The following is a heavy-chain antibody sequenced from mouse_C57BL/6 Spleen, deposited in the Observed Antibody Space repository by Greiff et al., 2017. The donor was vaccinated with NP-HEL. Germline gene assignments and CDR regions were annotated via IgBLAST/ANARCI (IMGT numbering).Heavy chain of an antibody. CDR3: ARSYYSNYVGAWFAY. V-gene: IGHV1-39*01. CDR1: GFSFTDYN. J-gene: IGHJ3*01. D-gene: IGHD2-5*01. CDR2: INPNYGTT. Sequence: EVQLQQSGPELVKPGASVKISCKASGFSFTDYNMNWVKQSNGKSLEWIGVINPNYGTTSYNQKFKGKATLTVDQSSSTAYMQLNSLTSEDSAVYYCARSYYSNYVGAWFAYWGQGTLVTVSA.